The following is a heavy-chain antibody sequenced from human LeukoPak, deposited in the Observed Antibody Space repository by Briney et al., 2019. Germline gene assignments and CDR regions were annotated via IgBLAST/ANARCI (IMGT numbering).Heavy chain of an antibody. V-gene: IGHV1-8*01. CDR2: MNPNSGNT. CDR3: ARAPYSSRLYYMDV. Sequence: GASVKVSCKASGYTFTSYDINWVRQATGQGLEWMGGMNPNSGNTGYAQKFQGRVTMTRNTSISTAYMELSSLRSEDTAVYYCARAPYSSRLYYMDVWGKGTTVTVSS. CDR1: GYTFTSYD. D-gene: IGHD6-13*01. J-gene: IGHJ6*03.